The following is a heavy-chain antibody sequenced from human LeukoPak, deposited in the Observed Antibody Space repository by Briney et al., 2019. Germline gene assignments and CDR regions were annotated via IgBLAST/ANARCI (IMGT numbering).Heavy chain of an antibody. CDR3: ASPRRPTYCSSTSCHYYMDV. J-gene: IGHJ6*03. D-gene: IGHD2-2*01. Sequence: GGSLRLSCAASGFTFSSYSMNWVRQAPGKGLEWVSSISSSSSYIYYADSVKGRFTISRDNAKNSLYLQMNSLRAEDTAVYYCASPRRPTYCSSTSCHYYMDVWGKGTTVTVSS. V-gene: IGHV3-21*01. CDR1: GFTFSSYS. CDR2: ISSSSSYI.